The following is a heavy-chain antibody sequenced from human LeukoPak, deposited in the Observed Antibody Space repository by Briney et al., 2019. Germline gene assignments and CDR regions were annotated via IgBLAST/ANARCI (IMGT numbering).Heavy chain of an antibody. CDR1: GFTFSSYS. J-gene: IGHJ4*02. CDR2: ISSSSSYI. D-gene: IGHD5-18*01. CDR3: ARDRKGYSYEGRYYFDH. Sequence: GGSLRLSCAVSGFTFSSYSMNWVRQAPGKGLEWVSSISSSSSYIYYADSVKGPFTISRDNAKNSLYLQMNSLRAEDTAVYYCARDRKGYSYEGRYYFDHWGQGTLVTVSS. V-gene: IGHV3-21*04.